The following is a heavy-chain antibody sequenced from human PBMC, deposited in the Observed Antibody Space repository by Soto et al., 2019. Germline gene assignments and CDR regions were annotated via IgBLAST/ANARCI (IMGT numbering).Heavy chain of an antibody. Sequence: QVQLVESGGGVVQPGRSLRLSCAASGFTFRSYGMHWVRQAPGKGLEWVAVLWYDGSSKYYVDSVKGRFTISRDNSKNTLYLQMNSLRAEDTAVYYCARDLGAFGGVMVYWGQRTLVTVSS. CDR3: ARDLGAFGGVMVY. V-gene: IGHV3-33*01. CDR1: GFTFRSYG. D-gene: IGHD3-16*01. CDR2: LWYDGSSK. J-gene: IGHJ4*02.